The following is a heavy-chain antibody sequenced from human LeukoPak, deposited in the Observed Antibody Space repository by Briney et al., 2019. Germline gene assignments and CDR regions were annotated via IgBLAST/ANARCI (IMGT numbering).Heavy chain of an antibody. D-gene: IGHD4-17*01. V-gene: IGHV3-74*01. CDR2: INGYGSTT. Sequence: GGSLRLSCADSGFTFETYWMHWVRQAPGKGLEWVSCINGYGSTTNYADSVKGRFTISRDNAKNTLYLQMNSLRVEDTAVYYCARDEPTVTTGPPVGSWGQGTLVTVSS. CDR3: ARDEPTVTTGPPVGS. J-gene: IGHJ4*02. CDR1: GFTFETYW.